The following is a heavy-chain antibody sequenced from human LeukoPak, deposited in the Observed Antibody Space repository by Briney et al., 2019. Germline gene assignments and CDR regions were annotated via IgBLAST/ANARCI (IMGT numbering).Heavy chain of an antibody. J-gene: IGHJ3*02. CDR2: INPNSGGT. CDR3: ARAGGGYSSGWGAFDI. D-gene: IGHD5-18*01. V-gene: IGHV1-2*02. Sequence: GASVKVSCKASGYTFTGYYMHWVRQAPGQGLGWMGWINPNSGGTNYAQKFQGRVTMTSDTSISTAYMELSRLRSDDTAVYFCARAGGGYSSGWGAFDIWGQGTMVTVSS. CDR1: GYTFTGYY.